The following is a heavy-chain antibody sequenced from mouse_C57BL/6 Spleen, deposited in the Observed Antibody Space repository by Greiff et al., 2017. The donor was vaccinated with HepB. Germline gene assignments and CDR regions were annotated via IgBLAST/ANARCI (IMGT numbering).Heavy chain of an antibody. CDR3: ARRATGGYFDV. V-gene: IGHV5-17*01. Sequence: VQLQESGGGLVKPGGSLKLSCAASGFTFSDYGMHWVRQAPEKGLEWVAYISSGSSTIYYADTVKGRFTISRDNAKNTLFLQMTSLRSEDTAMYYCARRATGGYFDVWGTGTTVTVSS. J-gene: IGHJ1*03. CDR1: GFTFSDYG. CDR2: ISSGSSTI. D-gene: IGHD3-1*01.